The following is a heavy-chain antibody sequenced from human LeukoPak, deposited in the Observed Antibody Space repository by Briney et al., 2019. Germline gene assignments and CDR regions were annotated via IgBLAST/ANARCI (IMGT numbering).Heavy chain of an antibody. CDR3: AKRIQSAMAMGY. D-gene: IGHD5-18*01. CDR2: ISGRGSTI. Sequence: PGGSLRLSCAASGFTFSSYEMNWVRQAPGKGLEWASYISGRGSTIYYADSVKGRFTISRDNSKNTMYLQMNSLRAEDTAVYYCAKRIQSAMAMGYWGQGTLVTVSS. CDR1: GFTFSSYE. J-gene: IGHJ4*02. V-gene: IGHV3-48*03.